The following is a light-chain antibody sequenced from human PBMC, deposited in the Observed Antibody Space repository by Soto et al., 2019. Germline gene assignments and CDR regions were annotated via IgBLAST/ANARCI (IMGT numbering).Light chain of an antibody. J-gene: IGLJ2*01. CDR3: QTWGTDIHVV. V-gene: IGLV4-69*02. Sequence: QLVLTQSPSASASLGASVKLTCTLSSGHSNYAIAWHQQRPEKGPRYLMKLNSDGSHSKGDGIPDRFSGSSSGAERYLTISSLQSEDEADYYCQTWGTDIHVVFGGGTKLT. CDR2: LNSDGSH. CDR1: SGHSNYA.